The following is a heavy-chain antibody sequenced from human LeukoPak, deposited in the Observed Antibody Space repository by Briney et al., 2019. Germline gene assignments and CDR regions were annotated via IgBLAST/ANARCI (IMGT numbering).Heavy chain of an antibody. J-gene: IGHJ6*02. CDR2: IYWDDDK. CDR3: AHSGRVDYYDSSGYYGMDV. Sequence: SGPTLVKPTQTLTLTCTFSGFSLSTSGVGVGWIRQPPGKALEWLALIYWDDDKRYSPSLKSRLTITKDTSKSQVVLTMTNMDPVDTATYYCAHSGRVDYYDSSGYYGMDVWGQGITVTVSS. CDR1: GFSLSTSGVG. D-gene: IGHD3-22*01. V-gene: IGHV2-5*02.